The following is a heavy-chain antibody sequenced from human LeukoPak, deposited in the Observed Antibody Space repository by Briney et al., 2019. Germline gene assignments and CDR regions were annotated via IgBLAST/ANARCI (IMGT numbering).Heavy chain of an antibody. CDR1: GGSISSYY. V-gene: IGHV4-4*07. D-gene: IGHD1-26*01. CDR3: AREGGESGSYSKPREAFDI. CDR2: IYTSGST. J-gene: IGHJ3*02. Sequence: SETLSLTCTVSGGSISSYYWSWIRQPAGKGLEWIGRIYTSGSTNYNPSLKSRVTMSVDTSKNQFSLKLSSVTAADTAVYYCAREGGESGSYSKPREAFDIWGQGTMVTVSS.